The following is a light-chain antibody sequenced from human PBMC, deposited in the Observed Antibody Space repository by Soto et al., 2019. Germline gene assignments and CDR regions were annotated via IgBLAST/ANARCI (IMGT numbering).Light chain of an antibody. Sequence: DIQMTQSPSTLSASVGDRVTITCRASQRISTWLAWYQQKPGKAPKLLIYKASSLEGGVPSRFGGSGSGTEFTLTISSLQPDDFATYYCQQYLNRWTFGQGTKVEIK. J-gene: IGKJ1*01. CDR1: QRISTW. V-gene: IGKV1-5*03. CDR2: KAS. CDR3: QQYLNRWT.